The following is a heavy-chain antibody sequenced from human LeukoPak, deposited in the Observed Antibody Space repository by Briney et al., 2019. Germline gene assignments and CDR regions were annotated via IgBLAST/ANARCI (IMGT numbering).Heavy chain of an antibody. CDR1: GFTFSSYA. J-gene: IGHJ5*02. CDR2: ISGSGGST. Sequence: GGSLRLSCAASGFTFSSYAMSWVRQAPGKGLEWVSAISGSGGSTYYAGSVKGRFNISRDNSKNTLYLQMNSQRAEDTAVYYCAKEKDSSGWYVSFNWFDPWGQGTLVTVSS. CDR3: AKEKDSSGWYVSFNWFDP. V-gene: IGHV3-23*01. D-gene: IGHD6-19*01.